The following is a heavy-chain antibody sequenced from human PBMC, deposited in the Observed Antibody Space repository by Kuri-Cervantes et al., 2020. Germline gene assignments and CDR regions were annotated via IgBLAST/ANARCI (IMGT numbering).Heavy chain of an antibody. Sequence: YMSWVRQAPGKGLEWIGYIYYSGSTYYNPSLKSRVTISVDTSKNQFSLKLSSVTAADTAVYYCARVKLGMGLTFDYWGQGTLVTVSS. D-gene: IGHD6-13*01. CDR3: ARVKLGMGLTFDY. CDR1: Y. CDR2: IYYSGST. V-gene: IGHV4-30-4*08. J-gene: IGHJ4*02.